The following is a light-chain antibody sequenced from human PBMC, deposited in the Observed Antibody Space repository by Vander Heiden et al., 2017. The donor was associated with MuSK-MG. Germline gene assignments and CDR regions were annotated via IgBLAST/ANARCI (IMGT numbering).Light chain of an antibody. CDR2: EVT. CDR1: GSDIGSYNV. J-gene: IGLJ3*02. Sequence: QSALNQPASVSGSPGQSITISCTGTGSDIGSYNVVSWYQQHPGTAPKRRMFEVTKRPSGVSTRFSGSKSGTTASLTISGLQAEDEADYYCCSYTRSGSLVFGGGTKLTVL. CDR3: CSYTRSGSLV. V-gene: IGLV2-23*02.